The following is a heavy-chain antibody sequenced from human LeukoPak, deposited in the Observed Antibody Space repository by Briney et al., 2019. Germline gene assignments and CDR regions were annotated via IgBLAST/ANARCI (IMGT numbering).Heavy chain of an antibody. D-gene: IGHD3-22*01. J-gene: IGHJ4*02. CDR2: ISAYNGNT. Sequence: ASVKVSCKASGGTLSSYAISWVRQAPGQGLEWMGWISAYNGNTNYAQKLQGRVTMTTDTSTSTAYMELRSLRSDDTAVYYCARGFAYYYDSSGYGGGYYFDYWGQGTLVTVSS. V-gene: IGHV1-18*01. CDR3: ARGFAYYYDSSGYGGGYYFDY. CDR1: GGTLSSYA.